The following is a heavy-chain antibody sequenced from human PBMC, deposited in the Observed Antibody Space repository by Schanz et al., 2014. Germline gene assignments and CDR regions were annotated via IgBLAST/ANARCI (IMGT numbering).Heavy chain of an antibody. CDR3: AKVRYSSGWRGDYFDE. V-gene: IGHV3-23*01. J-gene: IGHJ4*02. D-gene: IGHD6-25*01. Sequence: EVQLLESGGGLVQPGGSLRLSCAASGFTFSRYAMSWVRQAPGKGLEWVSAISGSGGSTYYADSVKGRFTISRDNSKNTLYLQMNSLRAEDTAVYYCAKVRYSSGWRGDYFDEWGQGTLVTVSS. CDR1: GFTFSRYA. CDR2: ISGSGGST.